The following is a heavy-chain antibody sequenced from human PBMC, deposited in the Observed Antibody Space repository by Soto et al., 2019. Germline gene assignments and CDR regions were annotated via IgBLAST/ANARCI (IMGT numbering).Heavy chain of an antibody. V-gene: IGHV3-30-3*01. CDR1: GFTFSSYA. D-gene: IGHD3-22*01. CDR3: ARDWGQTFYYDSSGYFLGGSFDY. CDR2: ISYDGSNK. Sequence: GGSLRLSCAASGFTFSSYAMHWVRQAPGKGLEWVAVISYDGSNKYYADSVKGRFTISRDNAKNTLYLQMNSLRAEDTVVYYCARDWGQTFYYDSSGYFLGGSFDYWGQGTLVTVSS. J-gene: IGHJ4*02.